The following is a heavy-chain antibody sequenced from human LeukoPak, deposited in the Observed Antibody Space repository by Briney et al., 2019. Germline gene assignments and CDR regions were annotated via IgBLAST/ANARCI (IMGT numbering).Heavy chain of an antibody. CDR3: AREDRSSGFYGLDY. V-gene: IGHV3-23*01. CDR2: ISASGGST. CDR1: GFTFSSYA. J-gene: IGHJ4*02. Sequence: GGSLRLSCAVSGFTFSSYAMSWVRQAPGKGLEWVSAISASGGSTYYADSAKGRFTISRDNSKNTLYLQMNSLRAEDTAVYHCAREDRSSGFYGLDYWGQGTLVTVSS. D-gene: IGHD6-19*01.